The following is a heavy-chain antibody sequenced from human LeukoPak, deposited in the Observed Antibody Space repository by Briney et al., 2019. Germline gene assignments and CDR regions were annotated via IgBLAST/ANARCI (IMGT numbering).Heavy chain of an antibody. CDR3: ASRQYDDSSGYEVFDP. V-gene: IGHV4-30-4*01. CDR1: GGSISSGDYY. J-gene: IGHJ5*02. D-gene: IGHD3-22*01. Sequence: PSQTLSLTCTVSGGSISSGDYYWSWLRQPPGKGLEWIGYIYYSGSAYYYPSLKIRITISVDTSKYQLSLKRSSRSAADTVVYCGASRQYDDSSGYEVFDPWGEGTLVTVSS. CDR2: IYYSGSA.